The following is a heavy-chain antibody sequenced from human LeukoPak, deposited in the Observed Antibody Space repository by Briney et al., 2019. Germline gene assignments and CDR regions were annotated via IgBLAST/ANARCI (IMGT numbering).Heavy chain of an antibody. CDR1: GYSFIDYY. CDR2: INSNSADT. D-gene: IGHD6-13*01. J-gene: IGHJ1*01. V-gene: IGHV1-2*02. CDR3: ARIGISARGTNFHH. Sequence: ASVKVSCKTSGYSFIDYYIHWVRQAPGQGLEGMGWINSNSADTNYAQNFQGRVTITRDTSISTAYMELSRLRSDDTALYYCARIGISARGTNFHHWGQGTLVTVSS.